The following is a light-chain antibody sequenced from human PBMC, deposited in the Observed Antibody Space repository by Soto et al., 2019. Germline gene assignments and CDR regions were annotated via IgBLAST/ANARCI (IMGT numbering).Light chain of an antibody. Sequence: DIVMTQSPDSLAVSLGDRATINCKSSQSVLYSSNNKNYLAWYQQKPGQPPKLLIYWASARESGVPDRFSGSGSGTDFTLTISSLQDEDVAVYYCHQYYSTPTFGQGTKVEIK. CDR2: WAS. CDR3: HQYYSTPT. CDR1: QSVLYSSNNKNY. J-gene: IGKJ1*01. V-gene: IGKV4-1*01.